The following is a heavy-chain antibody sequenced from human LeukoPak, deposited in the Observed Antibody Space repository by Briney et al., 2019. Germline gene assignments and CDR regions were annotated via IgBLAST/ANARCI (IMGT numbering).Heavy chain of an antibody. CDR1: GGSISSSSYY. CDR3: ARTPFGVNIVVVPAAHFDY. CDR2: IYYSGST. D-gene: IGHD2-2*01. Sequence: SETLSLTCTVSGGSISSSSYYWGWIRQPPGKGLEWIGSIYYSGSTYYNPSLKSRVTISVDTSKNQFSLKLSSVTAADTAVYYYARTPFGVNIVVVPAAHFDYWGQGTLVTVSS. V-gene: IGHV4-39*01. J-gene: IGHJ4*02.